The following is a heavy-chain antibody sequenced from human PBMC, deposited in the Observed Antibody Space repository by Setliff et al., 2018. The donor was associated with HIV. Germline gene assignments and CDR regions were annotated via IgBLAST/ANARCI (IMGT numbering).Heavy chain of an antibody. CDR1: GDSISGNSYY. CDR2: FYTTGN. D-gene: IGHD1-1*01. V-gene: IGHV4-39*01. J-gene: IGHJ1*01. CDR3: ARFPHEREPKT. Sequence: PSETLSLTCNVSGDSISGNSYYWGWIRQPPGQGLEWIGSFYTTGNVYSPSFKSRVSISIDTAKTQLSLRLTSLSAADTAVYYCARFPHEREPKTWGQGTLVTVSS.